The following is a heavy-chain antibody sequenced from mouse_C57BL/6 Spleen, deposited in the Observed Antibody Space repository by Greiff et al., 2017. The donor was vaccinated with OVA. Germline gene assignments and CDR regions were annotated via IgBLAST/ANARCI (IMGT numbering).Heavy chain of an antibody. CDR1: GFNIKDDY. J-gene: IGHJ3*01. D-gene: IGHD1-1*01. CDR2: IDPENGDP. V-gene: IGHV14-4*01. Sequence: VQLKESGAELVRPGASVKLSCTASGFNIKDDYMHWVKQRPEQGLEWIGWIDPENGDPEYASKFQGKATITADTSSNTAYLQLSSLTSEDTAVYYCTTTTVVAPGFAYWGQGTLVTVSA. CDR3: TTTTVVAPGFAY.